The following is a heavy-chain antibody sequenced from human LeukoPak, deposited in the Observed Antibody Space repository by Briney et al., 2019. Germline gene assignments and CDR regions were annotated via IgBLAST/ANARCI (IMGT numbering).Heavy chain of an antibody. CDR1: GGSISGSSYY. J-gene: IGHJ4*02. Sequence: SETLSLTCTISGGSISGSSYYWGWIRRPPGKGLEWIGSMFYSGSTYYHPSLKSRVTISVDTSKNQFSLKLNSVTAADTAVYYCARHRIEYGSSSDLDYWGQGTLVTVSS. D-gene: IGHD6-6*01. V-gene: IGHV4-39*01. CDR3: ARHRIEYGSSSDLDY. CDR2: MFYSGST.